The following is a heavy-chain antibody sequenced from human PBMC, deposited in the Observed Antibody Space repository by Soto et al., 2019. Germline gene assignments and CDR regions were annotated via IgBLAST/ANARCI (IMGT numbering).Heavy chain of an antibody. J-gene: IGHJ5*02. CDR2: ISGSSYI. D-gene: IGHD2-15*01. CDR1: GFTFSSYS. CDR3: ARGADIVVVVAATGWFDP. V-gene: IGHV3-21*01. Sequence: EVQLVESGGGLVKPGGSLRLSCAASGFTFSSYSMNWVRQAPGKGLEWVSSISGSSYIYYADSVKGRFTISRDNTKNSLYLQMNSLRAEDTAVYYCARGADIVVVVAATGWFDPWGQGTLVTVSS.